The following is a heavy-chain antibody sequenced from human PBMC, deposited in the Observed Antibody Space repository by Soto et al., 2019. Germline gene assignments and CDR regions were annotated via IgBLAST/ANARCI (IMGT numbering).Heavy chain of an antibody. D-gene: IGHD3-9*01. CDR2: IKSKTDGGTT. CDR1: GFTFSNAW. CDR3: TTDLPYYDILTGYYLGYFDY. J-gene: IGHJ4*02. V-gene: IGHV3-15*07. Sequence: VQLVESGGGLVKPGGSLRLSCAASGFTFSNAWMNWVRQAPGKGLEWVGRIKSKTDGGTTDYAAPVKGRFTISRDDSKNTLYLQMNSLKTEDTAVYYCTTDLPYYDILTGYYLGYFDYWGQGTLVTVSS.